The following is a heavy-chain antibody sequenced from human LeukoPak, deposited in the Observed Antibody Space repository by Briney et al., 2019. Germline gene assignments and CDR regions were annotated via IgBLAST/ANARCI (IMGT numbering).Heavy chain of an antibody. CDR3: ASRQMDYFDY. CDR2: IYSSGRT. Sequence: PGGSLRLSCAASGXIVSSNYMSWGRQAPGKGLEWVAVIYSSGRTYYADSVKGRFAISRDTSKNTLYLQMNRLRAEDTAVYYCASRQMDYFDYWGQGTLVTVSS. CDR1: GXIVSSNY. D-gene: IGHD5-24*01. V-gene: IGHV3-53*01. J-gene: IGHJ4*02.